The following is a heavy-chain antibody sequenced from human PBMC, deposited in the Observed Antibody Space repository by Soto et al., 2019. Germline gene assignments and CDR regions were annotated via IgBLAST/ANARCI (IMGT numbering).Heavy chain of an antibody. V-gene: IGHV1-18*01. J-gene: IGHJ4*02. D-gene: IGHD2-15*01. CDR1: GYSFSFYG. CDR2: INPSDGNR. Sequence: ASVKVSCKASGYSFSFYGINWVRQAPGQGLEWMGWINPSDGNRNLAQKFEDRVTMTTATSTNTVFLELRSLKSDDPAIYYCARDRLTGYSNGDFDYWGQGAMVTVSS. CDR3: ARDRLTGYSNGDFDY.